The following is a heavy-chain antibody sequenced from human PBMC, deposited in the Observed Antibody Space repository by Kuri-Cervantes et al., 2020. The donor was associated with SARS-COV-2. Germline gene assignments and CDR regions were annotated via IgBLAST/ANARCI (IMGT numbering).Heavy chain of an antibody. V-gene: IGHV4-38-2*02. CDR3: ARVRYCSSTSCRLGWYFDL. J-gene: IGHJ2*01. D-gene: IGHD2-2*01. Sequence: GSLRLSCTVSGGSISSYYWGWIRQPPGKGLEWIGSIYHSGSTYYNPSLKSRVTISVDTSKNQFSLKLSSVTAADTAVYYCARVRYCSSTSCRLGWYFDLWGRGTLVTVSS. CDR2: IYHSGST. CDR1: GGSISSYY.